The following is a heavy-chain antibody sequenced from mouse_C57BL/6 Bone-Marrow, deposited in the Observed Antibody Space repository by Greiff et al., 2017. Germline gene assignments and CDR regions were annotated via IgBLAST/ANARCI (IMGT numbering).Heavy chain of an antibody. CDR3: ARKGDGYHIWYFDV. CDR1: GYTFTSYW. CDR2: IHPNSGST. V-gene: IGHV1-64*01. Sequence: QVQLQQPGAELVKPGASVTLSCKASGYTFTSYWMHWVKQRPGQGLEWIGMIHPNSGSTNYNEKFKSKATLTVDKSSSTAYMQLSSLTSEDSAVYYCARKGDGYHIWYFDVWGTGTTVTVSS. D-gene: IGHD2-3*01. J-gene: IGHJ1*03.